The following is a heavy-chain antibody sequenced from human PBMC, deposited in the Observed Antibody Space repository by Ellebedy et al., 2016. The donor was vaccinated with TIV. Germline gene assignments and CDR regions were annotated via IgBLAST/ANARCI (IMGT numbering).Heavy chain of an antibody. V-gene: IGHV4-39*01. CDR3: ARGPGYSSRWSDAFDI. J-gene: IGHJ3*02. CDR2: MYYSGST. Sequence: SETLSLTXSVSGGSISTSSYYCGWIRQSPGKGLEWIASMYYSGSTNYSPSLKSRVTISVDTSKNQLSLNLSSVTAADTAVYYCARGPGYSSRWSDAFDIWGQGTMVTVSS. CDR1: GGSISTSSYY. D-gene: IGHD6-19*01.